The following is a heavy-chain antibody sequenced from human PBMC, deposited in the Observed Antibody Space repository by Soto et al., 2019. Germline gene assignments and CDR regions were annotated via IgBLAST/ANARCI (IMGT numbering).Heavy chain of an antibody. Sequence: XETLSLTCAVSGCSISGSSFYWGWIRQPREKGWESIGSIHYSGSNYYNPYLKSRVTMSVDTSKNQFSLKLTSVTAADTAVYYCARQSTWYSVEVDYWGQGTLVTVSS. CDR2: IHYSGSN. D-gene: IGHD1-1*01. CDR3: ARQSTWYSVEVDY. J-gene: IGHJ4*02. CDR1: GCSISGSSFY. V-gene: IGHV4-39*01.